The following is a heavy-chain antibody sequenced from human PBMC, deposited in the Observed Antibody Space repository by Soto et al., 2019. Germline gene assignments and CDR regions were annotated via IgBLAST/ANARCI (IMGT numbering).Heavy chain of an antibody. J-gene: IGHJ4*02. CDR3: ARIGAYPRGEDY. D-gene: IGHD3-16*01. V-gene: IGHV4-31*01. CDR1: GGSISSGGYY. CDR2: IYYSGST. Sequence: QVQLQESGPGLVKPSQTLSLTCTVSGGSISSGGYYWSWIRQHPGKGLEWIGYIYYSGSTYYNPSLRSLVTISVDTSKNHFSLKRSSVTAADTAVYYCARIGAYPRGEDYWGQGTLVTVSS.